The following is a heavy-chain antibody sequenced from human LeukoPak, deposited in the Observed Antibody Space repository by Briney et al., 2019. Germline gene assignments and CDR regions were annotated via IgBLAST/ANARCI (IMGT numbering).Heavy chain of an antibody. CDR3: AREIFNGFDI. J-gene: IGHJ3*02. CDR2: ISYDGSNK. Sequence: GGSLRLSCAGSGFTFRSCAMHWVRQAPGKGLEWVAVISYDGSNKDYADSVKGRFTISRDNSKNTLFLQMNRLRAEDTAVYYCAREIFNGFDIWGQGTMVTVSS. CDR1: GFTFRSCA. V-gene: IGHV3-30-3*01.